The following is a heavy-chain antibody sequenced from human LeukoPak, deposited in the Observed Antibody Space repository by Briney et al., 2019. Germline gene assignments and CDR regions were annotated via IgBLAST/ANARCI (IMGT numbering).Heavy chain of an antibody. D-gene: IGHD3-22*01. CDR3: VYYDSSGYYYGRLRY. J-gene: IGHJ4*02. CDR1: GFSFTSYA. Sequence: PGGSLRLSCAASGFSFTSYAMSWVRQTPGKGLEWVSGISADGVRIHYVDSVKGRFTISRDNSKNTLYLHMNSLRAEDTAVYFCVYYDSSGYYYGRLRYWGQGTPVTVSS. V-gene: IGHV3-23*01. CDR2: ISADGVRI.